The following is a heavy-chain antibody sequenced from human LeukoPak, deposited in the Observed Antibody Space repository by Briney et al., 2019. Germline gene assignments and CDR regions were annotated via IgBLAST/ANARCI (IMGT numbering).Heavy chain of an antibody. CDR1: GFTFSSYA. CDR3: AKEPNYDYVWGSYRPRCYFDY. V-gene: IGHV3-23*01. D-gene: IGHD3-16*02. CDR2: ISGSGGST. J-gene: IGHJ4*02. Sequence: GGSLRPSCAASGFTFSSYAMSWVRQAPGKGLEWVSAISGSGGSTYYADSVKGRFTISRDNSKNTLYLQMNSLRAEDTAVYYCAKEPNYDYVWGSYRPRCYFDYWGQGTLVTVSS.